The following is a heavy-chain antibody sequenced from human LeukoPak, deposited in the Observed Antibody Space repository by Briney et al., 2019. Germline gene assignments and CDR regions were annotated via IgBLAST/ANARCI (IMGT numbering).Heavy chain of an antibody. CDR1: GFTFSNYA. CDR2: ISGSGVST. CDR3: TRVSLVGISDY. Sequence: GSLRLSCAASGFTFSNYAMSWVRQAPGKGLEWVSTISGSGVSTYYADSVKGRFTISRDNSKNTMYLQMNSLRADDTAVYYCTRVSLVGISDYWGQGTLVTVSS. D-gene: IGHD2-8*02. V-gene: IGHV3-23*01. J-gene: IGHJ4*02.